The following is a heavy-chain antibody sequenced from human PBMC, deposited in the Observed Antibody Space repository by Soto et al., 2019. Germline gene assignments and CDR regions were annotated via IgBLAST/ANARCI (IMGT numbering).Heavy chain of an antibody. J-gene: IGHJ6*02. CDR2: INHSGST. Sequence: SETLSLTCAVYGGSFSGYYWSWIRQPPGKGLEWIGEINHSGSTNYNPSLESRVTISVDTSKNQFSLKLSSVTAADTAVYYCDLYYLGMDVWGQGTTVTVSS. V-gene: IGHV4-34*01. CDR3: DLYYLGMDV. D-gene: IGHD3-16*01. CDR1: GGSFSGYY.